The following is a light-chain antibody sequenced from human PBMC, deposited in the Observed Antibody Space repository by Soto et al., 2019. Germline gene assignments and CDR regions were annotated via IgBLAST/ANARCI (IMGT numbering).Light chain of an antibody. CDR3: QQYNHWPRT. CDR1: QSLSSN. CDR2: GAS. Sequence: IVLTQSPVTLSLSPWERSTLSCRSSQSLSSNYLAWYQQRPGQAPRLLIYGASTRATGIPGRFSGSGSGTEFTLTISSLQSEDFAVYYCQQYNHWPRTFGQGTKVDIK. J-gene: IGKJ1*01. V-gene: IGKV3D-15*01.